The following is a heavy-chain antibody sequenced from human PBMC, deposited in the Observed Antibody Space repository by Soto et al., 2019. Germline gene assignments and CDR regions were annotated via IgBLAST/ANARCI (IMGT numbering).Heavy chain of an antibody. V-gene: IGHV4-34*01. D-gene: IGHD2-15*01. Sequence: PSETLSLTCAVYGGSFSGYYWSWIRQPPGKGLEWIGEINHSGSTNYNPSLKSRVTISVDTSKNQFSLKLSSVTAADTAVYYCARGELLLGSGSFKRSGLDPWGQGTLVTVSS. CDR1: GGSFSGYY. J-gene: IGHJ5*02. CDR3: ARGELLLGSGSFKRSGLDP. CDR2: INHSGST.